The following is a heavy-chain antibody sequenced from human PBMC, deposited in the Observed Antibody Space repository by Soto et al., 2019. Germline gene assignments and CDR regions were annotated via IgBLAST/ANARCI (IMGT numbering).Heavy chain of an antibody. CDR3: ASREVTMVRGVRDYYGMDV. D-gene: IGHD3-10*01. V-gene: IGHV1-69*06. CDR2: IIPIFGTA. Sequence: SVKVSCKASGGTFSSYAISWVRQAPGQGLEWMGGIIPIFGTANYAQKFQGRVTITADKSTSTAYMELSSLRSEDTAVYYCASREVTMVRGVRDYYGMDVWGQGTTVTVSS. J-gene: IGHJ6*02. CDR1: GGTFSSYA.